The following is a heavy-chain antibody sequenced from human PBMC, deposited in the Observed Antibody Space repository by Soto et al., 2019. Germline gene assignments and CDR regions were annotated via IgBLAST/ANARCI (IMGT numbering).Heavy chain of an antibody. J-gene: IGHJ3*02. CDR1: GFPFSSYS. Sequence: LRLSCVASGFPFSSYSMSWVRQTPGKGLEWVSGISGSGGRTYYADSVKGRFTISRDNSNNTLSLQMHILRVEDTAVYFCAKGGYYSLFDIWGQGTMVTVSS. V-gene: IGHV3-23*01. CDR3: AKGGYYSLFDI. CDR2: ISGSGGRT. D-gene: IGHD3-16*01.